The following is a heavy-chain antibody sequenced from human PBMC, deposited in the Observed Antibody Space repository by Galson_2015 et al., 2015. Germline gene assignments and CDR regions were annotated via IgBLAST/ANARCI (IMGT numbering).Heavy chain of an antibody. CDR1: GFTFSSYG. D-gene: IGHD1-26*01. CDR3: ARSGIDLNFDY. Sequence: SLRLSCAASGFTFSSYGMHWVRQAPGKGLEWVAVIWYDGSNKYYADSVKGRFTISRDNSKNTLYLQMNSLRAEDTAVYYCARSGIDLNFDYWGQGTLVTVSS. J-gene: IGHJ4*02. CDR2: IWYDGSNK. V-gene: IGHV3-33*01.